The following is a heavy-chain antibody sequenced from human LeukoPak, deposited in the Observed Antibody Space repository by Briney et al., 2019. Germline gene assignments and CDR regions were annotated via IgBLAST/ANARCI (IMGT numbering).Heavy chain of an antibody. Sequence: LEASPRLSCATSGFSFSVYEMHWVRHAPGRGLEWIADISGSDTSKYHAHSVKGRFTISRDNAKNSLYLQMNRLRVEDTVVYCGTTLTVASNFDYWGQGTLVTVSS. D-gene: IGHD6-19*01. CDR1: GFSFSVYE. V-gene: IGHV3-48*03. CDR2: ISGSDTSK. CDR3: TTLTVASNFDY. J-gene: IGHJ4*02.